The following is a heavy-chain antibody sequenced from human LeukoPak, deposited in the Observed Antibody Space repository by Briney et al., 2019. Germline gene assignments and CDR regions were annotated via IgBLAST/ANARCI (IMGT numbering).Heavy chain of an antibody. D-gene: IGHD3-22*01. J-gene: IGHJ4*02. CDR2: IYYSGGT. CDR3: AQNSPYYYDSSGSG. CDR1: GLTFSNSW. V-gene: IGHV4-39*01. Sequence: GSLRLSCVVSGLTFSNSWMTWVRQPPGKGLEWIGSIYYSGGTYYNPSLKSRVTISVDTSKNQFSLKLSSVTVADTAVYYCAQNSPYYYDSSGSGWGQGTLVTVSS.